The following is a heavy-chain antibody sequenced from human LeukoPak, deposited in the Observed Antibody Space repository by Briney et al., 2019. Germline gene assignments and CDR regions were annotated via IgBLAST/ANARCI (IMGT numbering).Heavy chain of an antibody. CDR3: ARDLYVLVRGVIAPFDY. Sequence: ASVKVSCKASGYTFTGYYMHWVRQAPGRGLEWMGWINPNSGGTNYAQKFQGRVTMTRDTSISTAYMELSRLRSDDTAVYYCARDLYVLVRGVIAPFDYWGQGTLVTVSS. V-gene: IGHV1-2*02. CDR2: INPNSGGT. D-gene: IGHD3-10*01. CDR1: GYTFTGYY. J-gene: IGHJ4*02.